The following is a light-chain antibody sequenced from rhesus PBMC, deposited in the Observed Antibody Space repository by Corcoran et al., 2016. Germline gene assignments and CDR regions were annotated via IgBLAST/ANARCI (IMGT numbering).Light chain of an antibody. J-gene: IGKJ4*01. Sequence: DIQMTQSPSFLSASVGDRVTITCRASQGISSYLAWYQQKPGKAPKPLIYYASNLESGFPSRFSGSGSGTEFTLTISSLQPEDFDVYCCQQYNSDPLTFGGGAKVESK. CDR2: YAS. CDR1: QGISSY. V-gene: IGKV1-37*01. CDR3: QQYNSDPLT.